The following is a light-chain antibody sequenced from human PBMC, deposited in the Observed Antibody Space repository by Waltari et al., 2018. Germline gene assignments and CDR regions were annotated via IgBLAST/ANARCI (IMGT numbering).Light chain of an antibody. V-gene: IGLV1-51*02. Sequence: QSVLAQPPSVSAAPGQRVTISCSGSSSHIGSDYVSWYQQFPGTAPKLLIQENNERPSGIPDRFSGSKSGTSATLDITGLQTGDEAVYYCATWDSSLSAGVFGGGTKLTVL. J-gene: IGLJ2*01. CDR3: ATWDSSLSAGV. CDR2: ENN. CDR1: SSHIGSDY.